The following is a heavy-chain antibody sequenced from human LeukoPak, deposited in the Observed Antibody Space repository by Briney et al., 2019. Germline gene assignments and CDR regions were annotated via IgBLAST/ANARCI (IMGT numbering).Heavy chain of an antibody. Sequence: PSETLSLTXTVSGGSISSYYWSWIRQPAGKGLEWIGRIYTSGSTNYNPSLKSRVTMSVDTSKNQFSLKLSSVTAADTAVYYCARDRPLGYCSGGSCYPRSGGAFDIWGQGTMVTVSS. D-gene: IGHD2-15*01. J-gene: IGHJ3*02. CDR2: IYTSGST. V-gene: IGHV4-4*07. CDR3: ARDRPLGYCSGGSCYPRSGGAFDI. CDR1: GGSISSYY.